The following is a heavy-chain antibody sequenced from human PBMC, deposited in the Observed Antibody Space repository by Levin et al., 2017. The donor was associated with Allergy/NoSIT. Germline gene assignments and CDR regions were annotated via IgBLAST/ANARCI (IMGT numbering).Heavy chain of an antibody. J-gene: IGHJ3*02. D-gene: IGHD5-24*01. CDR1: GFTFSNAW. V-gene: IGHV3-15*01. Sequence: GGSLRLSCAASGFTFSNAWMSWVRQAPGKGLEWVGRIKSKTDGGTTDYAAPVKGRFTISRDDSKNTLYLQMNSLKTEDTAVYYCTTGDGYNYNDAFDIWGQGTMVTVSS. CDR3: TTGDGYNYNDAFDI. CDR2: IKSKTDGGTT.